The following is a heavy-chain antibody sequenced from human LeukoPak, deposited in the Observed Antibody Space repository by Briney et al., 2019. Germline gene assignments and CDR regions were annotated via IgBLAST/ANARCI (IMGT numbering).Heavy chain of an antibody. CDR3: ARGIYSTDLYFYMGV. V-gene: IGHV1-2*06. CDR1: GYAFTGYY. D-gene: IGHD2/OR15-2a*01. J-gene: IGHJ6*03. CDR2: INPNSGAT. Sequence: ASVKVSCKASGYAFTGYYMDWVRQAPGQRLEWMGRINPNSGATNHAQKFQGRVTMTTDTSISTAYMEFNGLRSDDTAVYYCARGIYSTDLYFYMGVWGKGTTVTVYS.